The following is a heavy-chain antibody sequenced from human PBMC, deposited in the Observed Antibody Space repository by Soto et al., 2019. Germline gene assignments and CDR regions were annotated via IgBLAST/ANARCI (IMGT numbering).Heavy chain of an antibody. CDR2: IKQDGSEK. J-gene: IGHJ4*02. CDR1: GFTFSSYW. D-gene: IGHD6-19*01. CDR3: ARARGSGRGTCFDY. Sequence: EVQLVESGGGLVQPGGSLRLSCAASGFTFSSYWMSWVRQAPGKGLEWVANIKQDGSEKYYVNSGKGRFTISRDNAKNSLYLQMNSLRAEDTAVYYCARARGSGRGTCFDYWGQGTLVTVSS. V-gene: IGHV3-7*03.